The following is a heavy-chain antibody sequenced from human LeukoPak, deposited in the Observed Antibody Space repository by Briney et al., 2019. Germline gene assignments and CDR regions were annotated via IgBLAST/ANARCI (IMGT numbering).Heavy chain of an antibody. Sequence: ASVTVSCKASGYTFTNFGISWVRQAPGQGLEWMGWISAYNGNTNYAQKLQGRVTMTTDTSTSTAYMELRSLRSDDTAVYYCARAAYYYDSSGYYPVDYWGQGTLVTVSS. J-gene: IGHJ4*02. D-gene: IGHD3-22*01. CDR2: ISAYNGNT. V-gene: IGHV1-18*01. CDR3: ARAAYYYDSSGYYPVDY. CDR1: GYTFTNFG.